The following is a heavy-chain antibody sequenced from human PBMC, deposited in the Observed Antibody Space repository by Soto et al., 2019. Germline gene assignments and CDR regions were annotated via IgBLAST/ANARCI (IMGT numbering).Heavy chain of an antibody. V-gene: IGHV1-69*01. J-gene: IGHJ6*02. CDR2: IIPMFETV. CDR1: GGTFDNYA. D-gene: IGHD2-15*01. CDR3: ARGLRTGNYGMDV. Sequence: QEQLLQSGAEVRKPGSSVKVSSKASGGTFDNYAVSWVRQAPGQGLEWMGGIIPMFETVNYAQRFQGRLTIAADESTSTAYMELTSLTSADTAIYFCARGLRTGNYGMDVWGQGTTVTVSS.